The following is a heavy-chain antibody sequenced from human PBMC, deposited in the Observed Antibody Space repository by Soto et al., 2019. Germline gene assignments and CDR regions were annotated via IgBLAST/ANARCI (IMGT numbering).Heavy chain of an antibody. CDR2: IDSSSSNK. D-gene: IGHD5-18*01. CDR1: GFTFDSYS. J-gene: IGHJ4*02. Sequence: EVQLVESGGGLVQPGGSLRLSCAASGFTFDSYSMNWVRQAPGKGLEWVSYIDSSSSNKHYADSVKGRFTISRDNAKNALYLQMSSLRDEETVVYYCARDDDAAMALNFDYWGQGTLVTFSS. CDR3: ARDDDAAMALNFDY. V-gene: IGHV3-48*02.